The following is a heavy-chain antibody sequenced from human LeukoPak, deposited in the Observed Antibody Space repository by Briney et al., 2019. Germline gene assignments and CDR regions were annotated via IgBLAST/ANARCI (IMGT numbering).Heavy chain of an antibody. CDR2: IYYSGST. Sequence: PSETLSLTCTVSGGSISSYYWSWIRQPPGKGLEWIGYIYYSGSTNYNPSLKSRVTISVDTSKNQFSLKLSSVTAADTAVYYYARGTTKYQLLSGAFDIWGQGTMVTVSS. D-gene: IGHD2-2*01. J-gene: IGHJ3*02. CDR3: ARGTTKYQLLSGAFDI. V-gene: IGHV4-59*01. CDR1: GGSISSYY.